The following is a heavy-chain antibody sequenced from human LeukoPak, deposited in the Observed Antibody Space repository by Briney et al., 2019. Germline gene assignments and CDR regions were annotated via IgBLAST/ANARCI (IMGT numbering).Heavy chain of an antibody. J-gene: IGHJ4*02. CDR1: GFTFGSYW. CDR2: ISSSSSYK. Sequence: GGSLRLSWAASGFTFGSYWMSWVRQAPGKGLEWVSCISSSSSYKYYADSVKGRFTISRDNAKNSLYLQMNSLRAEDTAVYYCARDASDSTSWGEDHWGQGTLVTVSS. V-gene: IGHV3-21*01. CDR3: ARDASDSTSWGEDH. D-gene: IGHD2-2*01.